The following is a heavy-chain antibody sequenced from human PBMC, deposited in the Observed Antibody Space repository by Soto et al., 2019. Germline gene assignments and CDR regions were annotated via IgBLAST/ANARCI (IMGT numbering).Heavy chain of an antibody. V-gene: IGHV1-69*04. D-gene: IGHD3-9*01. CDR2: IIPILGIA. CDR1: GGTFSSYT. Sequence: SVKVSCKASGGTFSSYTISWVRQAPGQGLEWMGRIIPILGIANYAQKFQGRVTITADKSTSTAYMELSSLRSEGTAVYYCARDEVTTYYDILTGPDDAFEIRGQGTMVTVSS. CDR3: ARDEVTTYYDILTGPDDAFEI. J-gene: IGHJ3*02.